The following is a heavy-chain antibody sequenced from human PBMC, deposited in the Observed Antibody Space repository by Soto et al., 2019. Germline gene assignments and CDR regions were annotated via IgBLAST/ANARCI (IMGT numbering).Heavy chain of an antibody. V-gene: IGHV1-69*06. CDR3: ARSRPVDYDFWSGPFAY. CDR1: GGTFSSYA. Sequence: QVPLVQSGAEVKKPGSSVKVSCKASGGTFSSYAISWVRQAPGQGLEWMGGIIPIFGTANYAQKFQGRVTITADKSTSTAYMELSSLRSEDTAVYYCARSRPVDYDFWSGPFAYWGQGTLVTVSS. D-gene: IGHD3-3*01. J-gene: IGHJ4*02. CDR2: IIPIFGTA.